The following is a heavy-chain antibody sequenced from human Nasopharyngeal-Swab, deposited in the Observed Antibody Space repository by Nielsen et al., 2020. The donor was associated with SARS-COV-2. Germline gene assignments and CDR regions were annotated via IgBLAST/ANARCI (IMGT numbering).Heavy chain of an antibody. D-gene: IGHD3-16*02. Sequence: ASVKVSCKASGYTFTSYGITWVRQAPGQGLEWMGWISVYNGNTNHAQKFQGRVTMTTDTSTSTSYMELRSLRSDDTAVYYCARAPHCDYIWGTYRQSFNFDYWGQGTLVTVSS. CDR2: ISVYNGNT. J-gene: IGHJ4*02. CDR3: ARAPHCDYIWGTYRQSFNFDY. V-gene: IGHV1-18*01. CDR1: GYTFTSYG.